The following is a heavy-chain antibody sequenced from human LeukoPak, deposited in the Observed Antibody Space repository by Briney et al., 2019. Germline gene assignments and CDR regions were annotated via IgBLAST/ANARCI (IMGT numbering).Heavy chain of an antibody. V-gene: IGHV4-59*08. CDR2: IYYSGST. CDR3: ARQGRFLEWPPRYFDY. Sequence: PSQTLSLTCTVSGGSISSYYWSWIRQPPGKGLEWIGYIYYSGSTNYNPSLKSRVTISVDTSKNQFSLKLSSVTAADTAVYYCARQGRFLEWPPRYFDYWGQGTLVTVSS. J-gene: IGHJ4*02. D-gene: IGHD3-3*01. CDR1: GGSISSYY.